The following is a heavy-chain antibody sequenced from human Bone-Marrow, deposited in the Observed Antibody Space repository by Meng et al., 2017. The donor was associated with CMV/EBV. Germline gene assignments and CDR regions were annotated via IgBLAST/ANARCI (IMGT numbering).Heavy chain of an antibody. V-gene: IGHV4-39*07. CDR3: AREDTAMVIYYGMDV. Sequence: GSPRLSCTVSGGSISSSSYYWGWIRQPPGKGLEWIGSIYYSGSTYYNPSLKSRVTISVDTSKNQFSLKLSSVTAADTAVYYCAREDTAMVIYYGMDVWGQGTTVTVSS. CDR1: GGSISSSSYY. CDR2: IYYSGST. D-gene: IGHD5-18*01. J-gene: IGHJ6*02.